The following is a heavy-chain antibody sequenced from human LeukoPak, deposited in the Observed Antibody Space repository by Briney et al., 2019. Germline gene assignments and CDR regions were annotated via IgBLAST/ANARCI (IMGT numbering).Heavy chain of an antibody. CDR3: ARDSNGPAF. V-gene: IGHV3-53*01. CDR2: IYSDGGT. CDR1: GFTFSNSY. Sequence: GGSLRLSCVASGFTFSNSYMSWVRQAPGKGLKWVSVIYSDGGTFYSDSVKGRFTISRDYSKSTLYLQMNSLRADDTAVYYCARDSNGPAFWGQGTLVTVSS. D-gene: IGHD6-19*01. J-gene: IGHJ4*02.